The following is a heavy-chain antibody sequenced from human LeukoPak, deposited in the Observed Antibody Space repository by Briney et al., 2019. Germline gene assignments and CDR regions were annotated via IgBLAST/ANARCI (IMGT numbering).Heavy chain of an antibody. D-gene: IGHD2-2*01. J-gene: IGHJ4*02. V-gene: IGHV1-2*04. CDR3: ARASRYSSSTSCYSPFDY. CDR2: INPNSGGT. CDR1: GYTFTGYY. Sequence: ASVKVSCKASGYTFTGYYMHWVRQAPGQGLEWMGWINPNSGGTNYAQKFQGWVTMTRDTSISTAYMELSRLRSDDTAVYYCARASRYSSSTSCYSPFDYWGQGTLVTVSS.